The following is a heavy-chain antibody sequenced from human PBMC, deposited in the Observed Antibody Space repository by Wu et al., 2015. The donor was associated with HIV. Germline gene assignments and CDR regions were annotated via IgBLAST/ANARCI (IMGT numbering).Heavy chain of an antibody. D-gene: IGHD3-10*01. CDR2: FDPKDGEI. Sequence: QVQLVQSEAEVKKPGASVKVSCKVSGYTLSKLSMHWVRQTPGKGLEWMGGFDPKDGEIVYAQNFQGRLTMTEDTSTDTAYVELRSLRFEDTAVYYCTTLRGGYYAGSDIPAAFDIWGQGTMVTVSP. CDR3: TTLRGGYYAGSDIPAAFDI. V-gene: IGHV1-24*01. J-gene: IGHJ3*02. CDR1: GYTLSKLS.